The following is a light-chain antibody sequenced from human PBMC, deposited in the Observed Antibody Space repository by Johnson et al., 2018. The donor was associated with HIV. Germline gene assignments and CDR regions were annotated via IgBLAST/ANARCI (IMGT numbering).Light chain of an antibody. CDR1: SSNIGNNY. CDR2: ENN. V-gene: IGLV1-51*02. CDR3: GTWDSSMSAV. J-gene: IGLJ1*01. Sequence: QSVLTQPPSVSAAPGQKVTISCSGSSSNIGNNYVSWYQQLPGTAPKLLICENNKRPSGIPDRFSGSKSGTSATLGITGLQTGDEADYYCGTWDSSMSAVFGSGIKVTVL.